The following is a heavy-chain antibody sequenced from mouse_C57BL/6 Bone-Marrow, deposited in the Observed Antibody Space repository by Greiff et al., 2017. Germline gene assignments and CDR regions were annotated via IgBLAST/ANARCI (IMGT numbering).Heavy chain of an antibody. CDR3: AGVWAMDY. V-gene: IGHV1-26*01. CDR2: INPNNGGT. J-gene: IGHJ4*01. CDR1: GYTFTDYY. Sequence: VQLQQSGPELVKPGASVKISCKASGYTFTDYYMNWVKQSHGKSLEWIGDINPNNGGTSYNQKFKGKATLTVDKSSSTAYMELRSLTSEDSAVYYCAGVWAMDYWGQGTSFTVSS.